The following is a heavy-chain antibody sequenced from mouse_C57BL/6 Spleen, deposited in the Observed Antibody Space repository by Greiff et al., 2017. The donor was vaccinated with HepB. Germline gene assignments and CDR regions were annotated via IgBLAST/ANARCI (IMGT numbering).Heavy chain of an antibody. Sequence: QVQLQQPGAELVKPGASVKMSCTASGYTFTSYWITWVRQTPGQGLEWIGDIYLGSGSTNYNEKFKSKATLTVDTSTSTTYMQLSSLTSEDSAVYNCASEMEYGSSDRYAMDYWGQGTSVTASS. J-gene: IGHJ4*01. CDR1: GYTFTSYW. D-gene: IGHD1-1*01. V-gene: IGHV1-55*01. CDR2: IYLGSGST. CDR3: ASEMEYGSSDRYAMDY.